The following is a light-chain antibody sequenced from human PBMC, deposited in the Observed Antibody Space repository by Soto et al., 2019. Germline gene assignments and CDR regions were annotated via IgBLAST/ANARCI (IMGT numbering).Light chain of an antibody. V-gene: IGKV1-5*01. Sequence: DIQMTQSTSTLSASVGDRVTITCRASQSISSWLAWYQQKPGKAPKLLIYDASSLESGVPSRFSGSGSGTEFTLTISSLQPDDFATYYCQQYNSYWRTFGQGTKVDIK. CDR2: DAS. J-gene: IGKJ1*01. CDR1: QSISSW. CDR3: QQYNSYWRT.